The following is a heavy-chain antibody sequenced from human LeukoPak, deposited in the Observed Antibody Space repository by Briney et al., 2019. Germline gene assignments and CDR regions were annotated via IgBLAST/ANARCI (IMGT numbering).Heavy chain of an antibody. CDR3: ARDHPFLGGATRPFDY. CDR2: ISAYNGNT. D-gene: IGHD1-26*01. CDR1: GYTFTSYG. V-gene: IGHV1-18*01. Sequence: EASVKVSCKASGYTFTSYGISWVRQAPGQGLEWMGWISAYNGNTNYAQKLQGRVTMTTDTSTSTAYMELRSLRSDDTAVYYCARDHPFLGGATRPFDYWGQGTLVTVSS. J-gene: IGHJ4*02.